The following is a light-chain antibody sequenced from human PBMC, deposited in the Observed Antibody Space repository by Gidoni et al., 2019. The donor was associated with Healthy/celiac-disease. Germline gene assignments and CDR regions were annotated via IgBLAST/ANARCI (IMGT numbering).Light chain of an antibody. J-gene: IGLJ3*02. V-gene: IGLV1-44*01. Sequence: QSVLTQPPSASGTPGHRVTISCSGSSSNIGSNTVNWYHQLPGTAPKLLIYSNNQRPSGVPDRFSGSKSGTSASLAISGLQSEDEADYYCAAWDDSLNGWVFGGGTKLTVL. CDR3: AAWDDSLNGWV. CDR2: SNN. CDR1: SSNIGSNT.